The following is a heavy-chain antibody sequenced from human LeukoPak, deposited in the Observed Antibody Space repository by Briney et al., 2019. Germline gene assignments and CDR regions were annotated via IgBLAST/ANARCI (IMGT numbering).Heavy chain of an antibody. J-gene: IGHJ3*02. V-gene: IGHV4-59*01. CDR3: ARDTRDAFDI. CDR2: VYYSGNT. CDR1: GGSISGFY. Sequence: KPSESLSLTCTVSGGSISGFYWNWIRQPPGKGLEWIGYVYYSGNTNYNPSLKSRVTISLDTSKNQFSLKLRSVTAADTAVYYCARDTRDAFDIWGQGTMVTVSS.